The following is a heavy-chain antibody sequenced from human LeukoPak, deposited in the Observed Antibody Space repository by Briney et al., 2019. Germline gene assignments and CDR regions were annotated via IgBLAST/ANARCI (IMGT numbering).Heavy chain of an antibody. CDR1: GFTFSSYE. V-gene: IGHV3-74*01. CDR3: ARTKGLAMVRGVRTNWFDP. J-gene: IGHJ5*02. D-gene: IGHD3-10*01. Sequence: GGSLRLSCAASGFTFSSYEMNWVRQAPGKGLVWVSRINSDGSSTSYADSVKGRFTISRDNAKNTLYLQMNSLRAEDTAVYYCARTKGLAMVRGVRTNWFDPWGQGTLVTVSS. CDR2: INSDGSST.